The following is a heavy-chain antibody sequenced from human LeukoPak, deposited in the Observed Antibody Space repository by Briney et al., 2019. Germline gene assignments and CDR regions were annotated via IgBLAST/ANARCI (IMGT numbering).Heavy chain of an antibody. D-gene: IGHD5-18*01. CDR2: IKEDGSEE. J-gene: IGHJ4*02. CDR3: ARVRYNSGYIFDY. V-gene: IGHV3-7*01. Sequence: EGSLRLSCAASGFNFGEFWMAWVRQTPGKGLEWVADIKEDGSEEFYVDSVKGRFTISRDNAKNSLYLQMSSLRAEDTAVYYCARVRYNSGYIFDYWGQGALVTVSS. CDR1: GFNFGEFW.